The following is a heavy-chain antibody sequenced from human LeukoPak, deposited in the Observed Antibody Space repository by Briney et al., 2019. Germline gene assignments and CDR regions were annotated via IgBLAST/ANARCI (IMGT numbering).Heavy chain of an antibody. Sequence: SETLSLTCTVSGGSISSYYWSWIRQPPGKGLEWIGYIYYSGSTNYNPSLKSRVTISVDTSKNQFSLKLSSVTAADTAVYYCARHYIRYFYYWGRGTLVTVSS. CDR3: ARHYIRYFYY. V-gene: IGHV4-59*08. D-gene: IGHD3-3*01. J-gene: IGHJ4*02. CDR2: IYYSGST. CDR1: GGSISSYY.